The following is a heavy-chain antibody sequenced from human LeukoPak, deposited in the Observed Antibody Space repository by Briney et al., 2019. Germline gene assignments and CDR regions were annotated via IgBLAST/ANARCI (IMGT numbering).Heavy chain of an antibody. CDR1: GGSISSYY. D-gene: IGHD1-26*01. V-gene: IGHV4-59*08. Sequence: PSETLSLTCTVSGGSISSYYWSWIRQPPGKGLEYIGYINYSGSTDYNPSLRSRATISVDTSKNQFPLKLSSVTAADTAVYYCARHHSGSYSYFDYWGQGTLVTVSS. CDR3: ARHHSGSYSYFDY. J-gene: IGHJ4*02. CDR2: INYSGST.